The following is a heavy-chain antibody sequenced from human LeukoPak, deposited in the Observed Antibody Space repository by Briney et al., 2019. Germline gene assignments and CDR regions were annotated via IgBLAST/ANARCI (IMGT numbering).Heavy chain of an antibody. V-gene: IGHV3-30*18. CDR2: ISYDGSNK. CDR3: AKDRGYGLRYFDY. CDR1: GFTFSSYG. J-gene: IGHJ4*02. Sequence: PGGSLRLSCAASGFTFSSYGMHWVRQAPGKGLEWVAVISYDGSNKYYADSVKGRFTISRDNSKNTLYLQMNSLRAEDTAVYYCAKDRGYGLRYFDYWGQGTLVTVSS. D-gene: IGHD3-10*01.